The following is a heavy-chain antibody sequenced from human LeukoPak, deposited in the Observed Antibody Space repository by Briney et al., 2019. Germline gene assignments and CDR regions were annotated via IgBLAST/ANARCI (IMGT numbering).Heavy chain of an antibody. D-gene: IGHD1-26*01. Sequence: SETLSLTCTVSGGSTSSGSYYWSWIRQPAGKGLEWIGRIYTSGSTNYNPSLKSRVTISVDTSKNQFSLKLSSVTAADTAVYYCARSVTIVGISGRDNWFDPWGQGTLVTVSS. CDR2: IYTSGST. J-gene: IGHJ5*02. V-gene: IGHV4-61*02. CDR3: ARSVTIVGISGRDNWFDP. CDR1: GGSTSSGSYY.